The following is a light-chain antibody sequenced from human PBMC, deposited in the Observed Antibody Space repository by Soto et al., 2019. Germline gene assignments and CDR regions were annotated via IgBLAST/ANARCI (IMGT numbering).Light chain of an antibody. CDR3: QQSSNWPLT. Sequence: EIVMTQSPATLSVSPGERATLSCRASQSVSGHLAWYQHKPGQAPRLLIHDASYRATGIPARFSGSGSGTDFTLTISSLEPEDFAVYYCQQSSNWPLTFGGGTKVDIK. CDR2: DAS. CDR1: QSVSGH. J-gene: IGKJ4*01. V-gene: IGKV3-11*01.